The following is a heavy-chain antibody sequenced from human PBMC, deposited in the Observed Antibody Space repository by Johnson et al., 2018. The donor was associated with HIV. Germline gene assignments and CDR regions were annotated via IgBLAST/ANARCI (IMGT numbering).Heavy chain of an antibody. CDR1: GFTFSSYA. D-gene: IGHD3-16*01. J-gene: IGHJ3*02. CDR2: ISSDGSNK. Sequence: QVQLVESGGGVVQPGRSLRLSCAASGFTFSSYAMHWVRQAPGKGLEWVAVISSDGSNKYYADSVKGRFTIARDNSKNTLYLQMNSLRAEDTAVYYCAREEGSGEPPNAFDIWGQGTMVTVSS. V-gene: IGHV3-30*04. CDR3: AREEGSGEPPNAFDI.